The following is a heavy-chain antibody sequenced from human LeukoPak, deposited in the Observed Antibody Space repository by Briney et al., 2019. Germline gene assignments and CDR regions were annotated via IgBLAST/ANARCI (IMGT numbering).Heavy chain of an antibody. CDR1: GFTFSNYA. Sequence: GGSLRLSCAASGFTFSNYAMSWVRQAPGKGLVWVSRINTDGSSTSYADSVKGRFTISRDNAKNTLYLQMNSLRAEDTAVYYCARPIGGDFWSGYSNPYYYYYMDVWGKGTTVTVSS. J-gene: IGHJ6*03. V-gene: IGHV3-74*01. D-gene: IGHD3-3*01. CDR2: INTDGSST. CDR3: ARPIGGDFWSGYSNPYYYYYMDV.